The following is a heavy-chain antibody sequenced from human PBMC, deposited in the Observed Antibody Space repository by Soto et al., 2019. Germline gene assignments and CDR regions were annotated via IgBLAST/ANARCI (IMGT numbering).Heavy chain of an antibody. CDR1: GYTFTSYG. CDR3: ARDLRKSRAGEYFQH. V-gene: IGHV1-18*01. Sequence: ASVNVSCKASGYTFTSYGISWVRQAPGQGLELMGWISAYNGNTNYAQKLQGRVTMTTXXXXXXAXMXLXXXXSDXTAVYYCARDLRKSRAGEYFQHWGQGTLGTVST. CDR2: ISAYNGNT. J-gene: IGHJ1*01. D-gene: IGHD6-13*01.